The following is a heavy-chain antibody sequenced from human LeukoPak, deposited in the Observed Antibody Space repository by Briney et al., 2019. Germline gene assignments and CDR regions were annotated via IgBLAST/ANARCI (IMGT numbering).Heavy chain of an antibody. CDR2: ISANDGNT. CDR1: GYTFTSYG. CDR3: ARVQAKYYDFWSGYYDYYYYGMDV. Sequence: ASVKVSCKASGYTFTSYGISWVRQAPGQGLEWMGWISANDGNTDYPQKLQGRVTMTTDTSTSTAYMELRSLRSDDTAVYYCARVQAKYYDFWSGYYDYYYYGMDVWGQGTTVTVSS. J-gene: IGHJ6*02. D-gene: IGHD3-3*01. V-gene: IGHV1-18*01.